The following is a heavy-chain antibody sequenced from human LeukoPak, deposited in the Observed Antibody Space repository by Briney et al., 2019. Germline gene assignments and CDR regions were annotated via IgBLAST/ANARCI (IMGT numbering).Heavy chain of an antibody. Sequence: ASVKVSCKASGGTFSSYAISWVRQAPGQGLVWMGGIIPIFGTANYAQKFQGRVTITADESTSTAYMELSSLRSVDTAVYYCARGHDYSNYLDYWGQGTLVTVSS. CDR3: ARGHDYSNYLDY. J-gene: IGHJ4*02. CDR2: IIPIFGTA. D-gene: IGHD4-11*01. V-gene: IGHV1-69*13. CDR1: GGTFSSYA.